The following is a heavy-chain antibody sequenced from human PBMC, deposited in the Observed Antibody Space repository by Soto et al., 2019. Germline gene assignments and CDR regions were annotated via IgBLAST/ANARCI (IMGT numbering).Heavy chain of an antibody. CDR3: TTAGAYSNYRDYYYGMDV. CDR1: GFTFSNAW. Sequence: EVQLVESGGGLVKPGGSLRLSCAASGFTFSNAWMNWVRQAPGKGLEWVGRIKSKTDGGTTDYAAPVKGRFTISRDDSKNTLYLQMNSLKTEDTAVYYCTTAGAYSNYRDYYYGMDVWGQGTTVTVSS. V-gene: IGHV3-15*07. CDR2: IKSKTDGGTT. J-gene: IGHJ6*02. D-gene: IGHD4-4*01.